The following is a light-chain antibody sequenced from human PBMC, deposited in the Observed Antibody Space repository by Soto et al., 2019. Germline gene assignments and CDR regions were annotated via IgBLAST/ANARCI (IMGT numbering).Light chain of an antibody. Sequence: EIVLTQSPATLSLSPGERATLSCRASQSVSSSLAWYQQKPCQAPRLLIYASSNRATGIPARFSGSGSGTDFTLTISSLEPEDSAVYDCQQRSNWPRFTFGQGTKLEI. V-gene: IGKV3-11*01. CDR3: QQRSNWPRFT. CDR2: ASS. J-gene: IGKJ2*01. CDR1: QSVSSS.